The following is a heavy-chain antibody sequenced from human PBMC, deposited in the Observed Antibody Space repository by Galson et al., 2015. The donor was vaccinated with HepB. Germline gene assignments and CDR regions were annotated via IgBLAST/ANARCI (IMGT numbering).Heavy chain of an antibody. CDR3: TRDAGEYYGSGDY. J-gene: IGHJ4*02. CDR2: IRSKGNSHAT. CDR1: GFTFSGSA. D-gene: IGHD3-10*01. Sequence: SLRLSCAASGFTFSGSAMHWVRQASGKGLEWVGRIRSKGNSHATAYAASVKGRFTISRDDSKNKAYLQMNSLKPEDMTVYYCTRDAGEYYGSGDYWGQGTLGTVAS. V-gene: IGHV3-73*01.